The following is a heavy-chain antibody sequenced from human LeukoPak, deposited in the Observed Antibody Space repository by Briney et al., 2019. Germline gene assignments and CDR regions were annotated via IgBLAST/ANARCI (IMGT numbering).Heavy chain of an antibody. V-gene: IGHV3-33*01. CDR1: GFTFSSYG. Sequence: GGSLRLSCAASGFTFSSYGMHWVRQAPGKGLEWVAVIWYDGSNKYYADSVKGRFTISRDNSKNTLYLQMNSLRAEDTAVYYCAREDSSVYYYYGMDVWGQGTTVTISS. D-gene: IGHD6-19*01. CDR3: AREDSSVYYYYGMDV. J-gene: IGHJ6*02. CDR2: IWYDGSNK.